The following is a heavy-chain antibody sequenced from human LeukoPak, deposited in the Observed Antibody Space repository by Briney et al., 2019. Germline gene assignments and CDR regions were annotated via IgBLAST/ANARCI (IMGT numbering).Heavy chain of an antibody. CDR3: ARDHNISAAGNDY. D-gene: IGHD6-13*01. CDR2: IRQDGSAK. CDR1: GFSFGTYW. V-gene: IGHV3-7*01. Sequence: PGGSLRLSCAASGFSFGTYWMSWVRQAPGKGLEWVANIRQDGSAKYYVDSVKGRFTISRDNAKKSPSLQMNSLRAEDTAVYFCARDHNISAAGNDYWGQGTLVTVSS. J-gene: IGHJ4*02.